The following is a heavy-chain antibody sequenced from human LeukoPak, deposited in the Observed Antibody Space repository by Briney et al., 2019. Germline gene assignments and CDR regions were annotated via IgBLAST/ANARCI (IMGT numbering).Heavy chain of an antibody. D-gene: IGHD3-10*01. V-gene: IGHV4-4*09. Sequence: SETLSLTCTVSGGSISSYYWSWIRQPPGKGLEWIGYIYTSGSTNYNPSLKSRVTISVDTSKNQFSLKLSSVTAADTAVYYCARHYQYYMDVWGKGTMVTVSS. CDR1: GGSISSYY. J-gene: IGHJ6*03. CDR3: ARHYQYYMDV. CDR2: IYTSGST.